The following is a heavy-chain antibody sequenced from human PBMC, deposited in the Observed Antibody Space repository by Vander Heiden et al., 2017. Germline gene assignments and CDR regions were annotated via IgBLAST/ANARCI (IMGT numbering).Heavy chain of an antibody. Sequence: EVQLLESGGGLVQPGGSLRLSCAASGFTFSSSAMSWVRQGPGEGLGGVSGFRGCWGNKNFADSVKGRVTIPRDNSKNTLYLQMNSLRAEDTAVYYCANKIAVAGTNQNWYFDLWGRGTMVTVFS. CDR1: GFTFSSSA. V-gene: IGHV3-23*01. CDR2: FRGCWGNK. CDR3: ANKIAVAGTNQNWYFDL. D-gene: IGHD6-19*01. J-gene: IGHJ2*01.